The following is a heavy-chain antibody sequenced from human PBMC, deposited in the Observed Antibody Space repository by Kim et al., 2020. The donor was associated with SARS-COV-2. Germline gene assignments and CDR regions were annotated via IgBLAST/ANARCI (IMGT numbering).Heavy chain of an antibody. CDR2: IYSGGRST. V-gene: IGHV3-23*03. J-gene: IGHJ6*02. CDR1: GFTFSSYA. CDR3: AKEISSSWSQRGYYYYGMDV. D-gene: IGHD6-13*01. Sequence: GGSLRLSCAASGFTFSSYAMSWVRQAPGKGLEWVSVIYSGGRSTYYADSVKGRFTISRDNSKNTLYLQMNSLRAEDTAVYYCAKEISSSWSQRGYYYYGMDVWGQGTTVTVSS.